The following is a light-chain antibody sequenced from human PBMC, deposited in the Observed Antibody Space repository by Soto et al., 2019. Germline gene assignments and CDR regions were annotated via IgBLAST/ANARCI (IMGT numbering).Light chain of an antibody. V-gene: IGKV1-5*03. CDR1: QNINSW. J-gene: IGKJ1*01. CDR2: EAS. CDR3: QQYRNYWT. Sequence: DIHMTQSPSTLSASVGDRFTITCRASQNINSWLAWYQQKPGKAPKLLIYEASTLERGVPSRFGGSGSGTEFTLTISSLQPDDLATYYCQQYRNYWTFGQGTKVDIK.